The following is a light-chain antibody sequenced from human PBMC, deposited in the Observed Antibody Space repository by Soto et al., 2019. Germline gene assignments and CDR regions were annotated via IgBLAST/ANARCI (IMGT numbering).Light chain of an antibody. CDR3: QQRSSLPIT. J-gene: IGKJ4*01. Sequence: EIVLTQSPATLSLSPGERATLSCRASQSVSSSLAWYQQKPGQTPRLLIYDASNRATGIPARFSGSGSGTDVTLTVSSLEPEDFAVYYCQQRSSLPITFGGGTKVEIK. CDR2: DAS. CDR1: QSVSSS. V-gene: IGKV3-11*01.